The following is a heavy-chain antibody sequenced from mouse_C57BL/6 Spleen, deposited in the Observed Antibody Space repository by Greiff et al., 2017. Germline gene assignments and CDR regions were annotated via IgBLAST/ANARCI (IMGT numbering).Heavy chain of an antibody. J-gene: IGHJ2*01. CDR3: ARRPTIVTYPLFDY. CDR2: INPNNGGT. Sequence: VQLQQSGPELVKPGASVKIPCKASGYTFTDYNMDWVKQSHGKSLEWIGDINPNNGGTIYNQKFKGKATLTVDKSSSTAYMELRSLTSEDTAVYYCARRPTIVTYPLFDYWGQGTTLTVSS. D-gene: IGHD2-5*01. V-gene: IGHV1-18*01. CDR1: GYTFTDYN.